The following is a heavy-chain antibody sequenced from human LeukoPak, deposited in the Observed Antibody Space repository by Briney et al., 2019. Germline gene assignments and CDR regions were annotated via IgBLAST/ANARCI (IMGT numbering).Heavy chain of an antibody. CDR3: AKDQGYYYHYFDY. D-gene: IGHD3-22*01. CDR2: VSWNSGSI. V-gene: IGHV3-9*03. J-gene: IGHJ4*02. Sequence: GGSLRLSCAASGFTFDDYAMHWVRQAPGKGLEWVSGVSWNSGSIGYADSVKGRFTISRDNAKNSLYLQMNSLRAEDMALYYCAKDQGYYYHYFDYWGQGTLVTVSS. CDR1: GFTFDDYA.